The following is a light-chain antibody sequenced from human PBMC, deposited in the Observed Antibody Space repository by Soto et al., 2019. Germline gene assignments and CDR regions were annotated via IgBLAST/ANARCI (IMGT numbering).Light chain of an antibody. CDR3: QQYNNWPRP. CDR1: QSLSAGC. J-gene: IGKJ1*01. V-gene: IGKV3-15*01. CDR2: GAS. Sequence: EIVMTQSPPNLSVSPGESATLSCRASQSLSAGCLAWYQQKPGQAPRRLIYGASTRDTGIPARFRGCGSWTECTLTLSSLQSEDFAHYSFQQYNNWPRPFGQGKKMEL.